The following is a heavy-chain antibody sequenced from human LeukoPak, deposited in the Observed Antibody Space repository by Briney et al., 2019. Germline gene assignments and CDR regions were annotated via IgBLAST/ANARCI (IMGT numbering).Heavy chain of an antibody. J-gene: IGHJ5*02. CDR3: ARDQYCSGGSCYSGWFDP. V-gene: IGHV4-4*07. CDR2: IYTSGST. CDR1: GGSISSYY. D-gene: IGHD2-15*01. Sequence: SETLSLTCTVSGGSISSYYWSWIRQPAGKGLEWIGRIYTSGSTNYNPSLQSRVTISVAKSKNQFSLKLSSVTAADTAVYYCARDQYCSGGSCYSGWFDPWGQGTLVTVSS.